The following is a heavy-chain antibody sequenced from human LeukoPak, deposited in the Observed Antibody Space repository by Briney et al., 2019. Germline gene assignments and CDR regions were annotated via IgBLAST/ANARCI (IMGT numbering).Heavy chain of an antibody. CDR2: ISSSSSTI. J-gene: IGHJ4*02. CDR3: ARDMQYQLLPFDY. D-gene: IGHD2-2*01. V-gene: IGHV3-48*01. CDR1: GFTFSSYS. Sequence: PGGSLRLSCAASGFTFSSYSMNWVRQAPGRGLEWVSYISSSSSTIYYADSVKGRFTISRDNAKNSLYLQMNSLRAEDTAVYYCARDMQYQLLPFDYWGQGTLVTVSS.